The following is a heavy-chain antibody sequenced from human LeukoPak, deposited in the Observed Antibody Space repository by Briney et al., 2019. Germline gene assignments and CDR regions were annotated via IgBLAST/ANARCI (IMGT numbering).Heavy chain of an antibody. V-gene: IGHV4-34*01. CDR3: ARNDYFDSTGYYYSFLL. D-gene: IGHD3-22*01. CDR2: INHSGST. Sequence: SETLSLTCTVSGGSISSYYWSWIRQPPGKGLEWIGEINHSGSTYYSPSLRSRVTISMDMSRNQFSLKLNSVTAADTAVYYCARNDYFDSTGYYYSFLLWGQGTLVTAS. CDR1: GGSISSYY. J-gene: IGHJ4*02.